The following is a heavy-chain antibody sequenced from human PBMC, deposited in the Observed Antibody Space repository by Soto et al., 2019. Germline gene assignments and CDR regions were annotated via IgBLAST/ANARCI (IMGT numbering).Heavy chain of an antibody. V-gene: IGHV5-51*01. D-gene: IGHD2-2*02. Sequence: PGESLKISCKGSGYSFSNYWLACLRQMPGKGLEWMVIIYPAASDARYSPSFQGQVTISVDNSISTAYLQWSSLKASDTAMYYCARLLCLSTSCYTGSRHFFDYWGQGALVTVSS. CDR1: GYSFSNYW. CDR3: ARLLCLSTSCYTGSRHFFDY. CDR2: IYPAASDA. J-gene: IGHJ4*02.